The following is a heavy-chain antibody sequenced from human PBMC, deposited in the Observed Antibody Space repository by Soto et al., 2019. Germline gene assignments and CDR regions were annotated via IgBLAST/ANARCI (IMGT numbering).Heavy chain of an antibody. CDR2: INPNSGGT. J-gene: IGHJ4*02. CDR1: GYTFTGYY. Sequence: ASVKVSCKASGYTFTGYYMHSVREAPGQGLERMGWINPNSGGTNYAQKFQGWVTMTRDTSISTAYMELSRLRSDDTAVYYCARDHYYDSSGYFSYFDYWGQGTLVTVSS. D-gene: IGHD3-22*01. V-gene: IGHV1-2*04. CDR3: ARDHYYDSSGYFSYFDY.